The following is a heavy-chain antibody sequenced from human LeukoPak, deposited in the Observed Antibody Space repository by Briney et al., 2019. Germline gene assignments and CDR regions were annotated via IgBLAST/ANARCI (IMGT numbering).Heavy chain of an antibody. CDR1: GYTLTELS. D-gene: IGHD6-13*01. CDR2: FDPEDGET. J-gene: IGHJ4*02. CDR3: ATDKAGYSSGWYYVY. V-gene: IGHV1-24*01. Sequence: GASVKVSCTVSGYTLTELSMDWVRQAPGKGLEWMGGFDPEDGETIYAQKFQGRVTMTEDTSTDTAYMELSSLRSEDTAVYYCATDKAGYSSGWYYVYWGQGTLVTVSS.